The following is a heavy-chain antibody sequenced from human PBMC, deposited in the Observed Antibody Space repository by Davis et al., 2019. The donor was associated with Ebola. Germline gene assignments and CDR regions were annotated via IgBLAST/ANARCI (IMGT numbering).Heavy chain of an antibody. CDR2: ISASSDAT. Sequence: GESLKISCAASGFTFSDYYMSWIRRAPGKGLECVSYISASSDATHYGDSVKGRFTSSRDNAKNSLYLQLNSLRDDDTAVYYCARVVAGVTGADYWGQGTLVTVSS. J-gene: IGHJ4*02. V-gene: IGHV3-11*06. CDR3: ARVVAGVTGADY. CDR1: GFTFSDYY. D-gene: IGHD3-10*01.